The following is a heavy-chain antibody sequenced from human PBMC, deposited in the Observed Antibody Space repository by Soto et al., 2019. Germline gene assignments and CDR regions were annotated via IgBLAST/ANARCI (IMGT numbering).Heavy chain of an antibody. Sequence: ASVKVSCKASGYTFTGYYMHWVRQAPGQGLEWMGWINPNSGGTNYAQKFQGRVTMTRDTSISTAYMELSRLRSDDTAVYYCARIKTPGIAAAGSHGMDVWRQVTMVTVSS. D-gene: IGHD6-13*01. CDR1: GYTFTGYY. J-gene: IGHJ6*02. CDR2: INPNSGGT. CDR3: ARIKTPGIAAAGSHGMDV. V-gene: IGHV1-2*02.